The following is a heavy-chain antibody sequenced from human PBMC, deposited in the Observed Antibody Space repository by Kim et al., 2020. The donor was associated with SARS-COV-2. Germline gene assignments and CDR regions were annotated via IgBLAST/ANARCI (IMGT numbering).Heavy chain of an antibody. CDR1: GFTFSDYY. V-gene: IGHV3-11*03. Sequence: GGSLRLSCAASGFTFSDYYMSWIRQAPGKGLEWVSYISSSSSYTNYADSVKGRFTISRDNAKNSLYLQMNSLRAEDTAVYYCARIYLEMATVYYFDYWGQGTLVTVSS. CDR2: ISSSSSYT. CDR3: ARIYLEMATVYYFDY. D-gene: IGHD4-4*01. J-gene: IGHJ4*02.